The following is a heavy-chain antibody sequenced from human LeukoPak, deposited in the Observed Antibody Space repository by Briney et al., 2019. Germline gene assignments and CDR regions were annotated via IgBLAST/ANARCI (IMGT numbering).Heavy chain of an antibody. CDR3: ARDRYCSSTSCYRGGFDY. CDR1: GFTFNNYG. CDR2: IQYDGSNK. V-gene: IGHV3-30*02. Sequence: GSLGLSFAAAGFTFNNYGMHWGRPAPGKGLEWVAFIQYDGSNKYYADSVKGRFTISRDNAKNSLYLQMNSLRAEDTAVYYCARDRYCSSTSCYRGGFDYWGQGTLVTVSS. J-gene: IGHJ4*02. D-gene: IGHD2-2*02.